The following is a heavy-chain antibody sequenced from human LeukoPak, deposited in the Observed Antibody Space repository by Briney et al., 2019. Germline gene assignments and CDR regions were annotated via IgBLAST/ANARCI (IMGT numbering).Heavy chain of an antibody. CDR3: ARVVSSSGWHFDY. D-gene: IGHD6-19*01. V-gene: IGHV3-21*01. Sequence: GGSLRLSCAASGFTFSTYTMNWVRQAPGKGLEWVSSIDSSSSYIFYADSVKGRFTISRDNPKNSLYLQMDSLRAEDTAVYYCARVVSSSGWHFDYWGQGTLVTVSS. CDR2: IDSSSSYI. CDR1: GFTFSTYT. J-gene: IGHJ4*02.